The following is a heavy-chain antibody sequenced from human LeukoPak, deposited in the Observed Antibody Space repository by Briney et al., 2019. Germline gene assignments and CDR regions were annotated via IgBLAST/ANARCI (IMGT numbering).Heavy chain of an antibody. CDR3: ARHELMVVTARNWFDP. Sequence: SETLPLTCTVSGGSISSSSYYWGWIRQPPGKGLEWIGSIYYSGSTYYNPSLKSRVTISVDTSKNQFSLKLSSVTAADTAVYYCARHELMVVTARNWFDPWGQGTLVTVSS. CDR1: GGSISSSSYY. CDR2: IYYSGST. D-gene: IGHD2-21*02. V-gene: IGHV4-39*01. J-gene: IGHJ5*02.